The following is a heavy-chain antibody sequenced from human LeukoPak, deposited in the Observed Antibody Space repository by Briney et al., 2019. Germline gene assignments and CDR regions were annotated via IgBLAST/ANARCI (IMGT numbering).Heavy chain of an antibody. CDR1: GFTFSSYS. CDR2: IRGDSSLI. Sequence: GGSLRLSCAASGFTFSSYSKNWLRQAPGNGLEGTSYIRGDSSLIQYADSVKGRFTISRDNAKNSLYLQMNSLKVDDTALYFCARARPRDDNWFDPWGQGTLVTVSS. V-gene: IGHV3-48*01. D-gene: IGHD3-3*01. CDR3: ARARPRDDNWFDP. J-gene: IGHJ5*02.